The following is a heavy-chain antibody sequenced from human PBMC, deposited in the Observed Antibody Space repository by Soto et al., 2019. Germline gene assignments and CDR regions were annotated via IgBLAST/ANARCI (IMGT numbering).Heavy chain of an antibody. CDR2: ISSSGRTI. J-gene: IGHJ4*02. D-gene: IGHD6-6*01. CDR1: GFTFSDYY. CDR3: ARIYSRSSNLDY. V-gene: IGHV3-11*01. Sequence: NPGGSLRLSCAASGFTFSDYYMSWIRQAPGKGLEWVSHISSSGRTIYYADSVKGRFTISRDNAKNSLYLQMNSLRAEDTAVYYCARIYSRSSNLDYWGQGTLVTVSS.